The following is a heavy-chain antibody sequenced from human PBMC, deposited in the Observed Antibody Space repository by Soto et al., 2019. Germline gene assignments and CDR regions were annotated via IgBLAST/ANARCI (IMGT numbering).Heavy chain of an antibody. D-gene: IGHD3-16*02. Sequence: AASVKVSCKASGYTFTSYGISWVRQAPGQGLEWMGWISAYNGNTNYAQKLQGRVTMTTDTSTSTAYMELRSLRSDDTAVYYCARDADAFGGVIVPTWFDPWGQGTLVTVSS. CDR1: GYTFTSYG. V-gene: IGHV1-18*04. J-gene: IGHJ5*02. CDR2: ISAYNGNT. CDR3: ARDADAFGGVIVPTWFDP.